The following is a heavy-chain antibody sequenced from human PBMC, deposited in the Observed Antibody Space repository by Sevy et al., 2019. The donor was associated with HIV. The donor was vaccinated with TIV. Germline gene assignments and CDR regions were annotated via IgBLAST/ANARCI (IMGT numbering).Heavy chain of an antibody. Sequence: GGSLRLSCAASGLSFRRYELNWVRQAPGKGLQWISYISTGGGTIFYADSVKGRFAISRDNAKNSVFLQMNSLRAEDTAVYFCATSRRDVYNYYFDYWGHGTLVTVSS. J-gene: IGHJ4*01. V-gene: IGHV3-48*03. CDR1: GLSFRRYE. CDR3: ATSRRDVYNYYFDY. CDR2: ISTGGGTI. D-gene: IGHD1-1*01.